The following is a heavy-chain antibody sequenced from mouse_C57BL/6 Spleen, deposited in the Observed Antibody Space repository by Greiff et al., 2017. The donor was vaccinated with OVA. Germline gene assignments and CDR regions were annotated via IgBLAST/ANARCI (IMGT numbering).Heavy chain of an antibody. Sequence: VQLKESGPGLVQPSQSLSITCTVSGFSLTSYGVHWVRQSPGKGLEWLGVIWSGGSTDYNAAFMSRLSITKDNSKSQVFFKMNSLQADDTAIYYCAKNCGSSHWYFDVWGTGTTVTVSS. D-gene: IGHD1-1*01. J-gene: IGHJ1*03. CDR2: IWSGGST. V-gene: IGHV2-5*01. CDR3: AKNCGSSHWYFDV. CDR1: GFSLTSYG.